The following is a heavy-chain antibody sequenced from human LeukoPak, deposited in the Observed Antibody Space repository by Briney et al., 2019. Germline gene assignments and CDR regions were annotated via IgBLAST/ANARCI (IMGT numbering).Heavy chain of an antibody. Sequence: GGSRRLSCAASGFTFKNHGFNWVRKAPGKGLGWVAMIESDGRGRWYADSVKGRFTISRDNSKNTLYLQRSSLRVEDTAVYYCAKGLHSSTSYGVDYWGQGTLVTVSS. J-gene: IGHJ4*02. D-gene: IGHD6-13*01. CDR1: GFTFKNHG. V-gene: IGHV3-30*18. CDR2: IESDGRGR. CDR3: AKGLHSSTSYGVDY.